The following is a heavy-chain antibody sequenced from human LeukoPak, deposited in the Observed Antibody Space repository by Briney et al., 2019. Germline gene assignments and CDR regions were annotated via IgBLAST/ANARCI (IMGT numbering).Heavy chain of an antibody. Sequence: KKSGPTLVNPTQTFTLTCTFSGFSLSTSGVGVGWIRLPPGKALEWLALIYWNDDKRYSPSLKSRLTITKDTSKNQVVLTMTNMDPVDTATCYCAHIPMTERDGENYFDYWGQGTLVTVSS. J-gene: IGHJ4*02. CDR1: GFSLSTSGVG. V-gene: IGHV2-5*01. CDR3: AHIPMTERDGENYFDY. CDR2: IYWNDDK.